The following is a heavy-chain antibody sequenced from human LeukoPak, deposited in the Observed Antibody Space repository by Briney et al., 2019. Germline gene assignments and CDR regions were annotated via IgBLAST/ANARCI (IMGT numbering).Heavy chain of an antibody. CDR1: GFTFSSYW. D-gene: IGHD3-3*01. V-gene: IGHV3-7*01. J-gene: IGHJ6*03. CDR3: ARDDYDFWSGYVAYYYYYMDV. CDR2: IKQDGSEK. Sequence: GGSLRLSCAASGFTFSSYWMSWVRQAPEKGLEWVANIKQDGSEKYYVDSVKGRFTISRDNAKNSLYLQMNSLRAEDTAVYYCARDDYDFWSGYVAYYYYYMDVWGKGTTVTVSS.